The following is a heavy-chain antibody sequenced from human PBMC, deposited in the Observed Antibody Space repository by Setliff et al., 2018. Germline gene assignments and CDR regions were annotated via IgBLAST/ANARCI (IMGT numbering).Heavy chain of an antibody. D-gene: IGHD3-3*01. CDR3: ARGGAAESYDFWSGMYYYYYYYMDV. CDR2: MYHSGST. V-gene: IGHV4-38-2*01. J-gene: IGHJ6*03. CDR1: GYSISSDYY. Sequence: SETLSLTCAVSGYSISSDYYWGWIRQPPGKGLEWIGSMYHSGSTYYNPSLKSRVTISVDTSKNQFSLKLSSVTAADTAVYYCARGGAAESYDFWSGMYYYYYYYMDVWGKGTTVTVSS.